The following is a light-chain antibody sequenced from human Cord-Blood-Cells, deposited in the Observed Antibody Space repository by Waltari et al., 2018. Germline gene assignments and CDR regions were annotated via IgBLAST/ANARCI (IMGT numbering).Light chain of an antibody. Sequence: QSVLTQPPSASGTPGQRVTISCSGSSSNIGSNTVNWYQPLPGTAPKLLIYSNNQRPSGVPDRCSGSKSGTSASLAISGLQSEDEADYYCAAWDDSLNGPNWVFGGGTKLTVL. CDR2: SNN. CDR1: SSNIGSNT. J-gene: IGLJ3*02. V-gene: IGLV1-44*01. CDR3: AAWDDSLNGPNWV.